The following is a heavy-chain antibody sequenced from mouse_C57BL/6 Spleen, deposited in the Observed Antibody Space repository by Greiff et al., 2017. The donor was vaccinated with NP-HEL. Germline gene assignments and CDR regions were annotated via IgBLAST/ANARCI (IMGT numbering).Heavy chain of an antibody. CDR3: ARFCGSDYYAMDY. CDR1: GYTFTRYW. J-gene: IGHJ4*01. Sequence: VQLQQPGAELVMPGASVKLSCKASGYTFTRYWMHWVQQMPGQGLEWIGEIDPSDSYPNYTPKFKGNSTLTVDKSSSPAYMQLSSLTSEDSAVYYCARFCGSDYYAMDYWGQGASVTVSS. V-gene: IGHV1-69*01. CDR2: IDPSDSYP. D-gene: IGHD1-1*02.